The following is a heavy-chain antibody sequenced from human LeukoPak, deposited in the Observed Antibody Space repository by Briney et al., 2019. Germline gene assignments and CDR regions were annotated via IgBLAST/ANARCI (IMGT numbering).Heavy chain of an antibody. CDR2: IIPIFGTA. CDR3: ASSPESVRGVIYFDY. J-gene: IGHJ4*02. V-gene: IGHV1-69*05. D-gene: IGHD3-10*02. CDR1: GGTFSSYA. Sequence: SVKVSCKASGGTFSSYAISWVRQAPGQGLEWMGGIIPIFGTANYAQKFQGRVTITTDESTSTAYMELSSLRSEDTAVYYCASSPESVRGVIYFDYWGQGALVTVSS.